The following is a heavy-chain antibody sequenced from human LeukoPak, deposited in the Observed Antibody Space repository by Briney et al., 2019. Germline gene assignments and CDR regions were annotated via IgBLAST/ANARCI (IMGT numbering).Heavy chain of an antibody. CDR1: GGSFSDYD. V-gene: IGHV4-34*01. CDR3: ARGWLRLTYWFDP. J-gene: IGHJ5*02. Sequence: SETLSLTCAVSGGSFSDYDWTWIRQPPGKGLEWIGEINDSGTTNYIPSLKSRVTISLDTSKNQFSLKLSSVTAADTAVYYCARGWLRLTYWFDPWGQGTLVTVSS. CDR2: INDSGTT. D-gene: IGHD5-12*01.